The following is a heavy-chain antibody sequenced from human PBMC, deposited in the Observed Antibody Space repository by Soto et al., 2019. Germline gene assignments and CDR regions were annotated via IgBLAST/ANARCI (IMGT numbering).Heavy chain of an antibody. CDR2: ISYDGSNK. V-gene: IGHV3-30*18. CDR1: GFTFSSYG. CDR3: AKGSLWFGEFFDY. D-gene: IGHD3-10*01. J-gene: IGHJ4*02. Sequence: GGSLRLSCAASGFTFSSYGMHWVRQAPGKGLEWVAVISYDGSNKYYADSVKGRFTISRDNSKNTLYLQMNSLRAEDTAVYYCAKGSLWFGEFFDYWGQGTLVTVSS.